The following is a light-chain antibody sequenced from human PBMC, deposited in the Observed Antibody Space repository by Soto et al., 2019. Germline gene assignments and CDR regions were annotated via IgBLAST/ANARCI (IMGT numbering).Light chain of an antibody. CDR3: HLYGGSPPHT. J-gene: IGKJ2*01. CDR1: QSIGSNH. Sequence: ESVLTQSPGTLSLSPGERATLSCRASQSIGSNHLAWYQQKPGQTPRRLIYGSSSRATGVPDRFTGSGSGTDFTLTISRLEPEDFAVYFCHLYGGSPPHTFCQGTKVEIK. V-gene: IGKV3-20*01. CDR2: GSS.